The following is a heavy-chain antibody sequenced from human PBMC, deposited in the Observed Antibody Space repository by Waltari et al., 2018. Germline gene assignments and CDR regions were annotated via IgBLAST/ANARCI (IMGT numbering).Heavy chain of an antibody. D-gene: IGHD6-13*01. CDR3: AREPDSSSWFNWFDP. V-gene: IGHV4-34*01. CDR1: GGSFSGSY. Sequence: QVQLQQWGAGLLKPSETLSLTCAVYGGSFSGSYWSWIRQPPGKGLEWIGEINHSGSTNYNPSLKSRVTISVDTSKNQFSLKLSSVTAADTAVYYCAREPDSSSWFNWFDPWGQGTLVTVSS. J-gene: IGHJ5*02. CDR2: INHSGST.